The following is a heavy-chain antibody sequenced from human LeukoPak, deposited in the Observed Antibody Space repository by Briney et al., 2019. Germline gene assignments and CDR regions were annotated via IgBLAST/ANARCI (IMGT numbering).Heavy chain of an antibody. CDR3: AGHHPRNTVDF. J-gene: IGHJ4*02. CDR2: ISEIGSI. Sequence: SESLSLTCTVSGGSISSYYWSWIRQPPGKGLEWNAYISEIGSINYNPYLQSRVTISFDTSKKQFSLKLSSVTAADAAVYYCAGHHPRNTVDFWGQGTLVTVYS. CDR1: GGSISSYY. D-gene: IGHD2/OR15-2a*01. V-gene: IGHV4-59*08.